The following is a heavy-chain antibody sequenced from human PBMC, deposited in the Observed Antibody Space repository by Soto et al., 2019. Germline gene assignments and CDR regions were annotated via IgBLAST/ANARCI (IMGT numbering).Heavy chain of an antibody. D-gene: IGHD3-16*01. CDR2: INAINGNT. CDR3: ARGGTPIDY. V-gene: IGHV1-18*01. CDR1: GYTXTSYR. Sequence: APGKVPCKASGYTXTSYRINGGRPTPGQGREWMGWINAINGNTYYAQKLQGRGTMTTDTSASTAYMELRSLRSDDTAVYSCARGGTPIDYWGQGTVVTVSS. J-gene: IGHJ4*02.